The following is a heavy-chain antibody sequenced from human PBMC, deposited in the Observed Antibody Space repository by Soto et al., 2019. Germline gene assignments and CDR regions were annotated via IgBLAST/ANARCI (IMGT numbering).Heavy chain of an antibody. CDR1: GYRFSDYY. V-gene: IGHV1-2*02. D-gene: IGHD5-12*01. J-gene: IGHJ6*03. CDR3: ARESGGATATLDYYYFYMDV. Sequence: QVQLVQSGAEVKKPGASVTVSCKASGYRFSDYYLHWVRQAPGQGPEWMGWMNPNSGDTKYAQKLKGGVTMTRDTSVRTAFMELNWLKSDDTAVYYCARESGGATATLDYYYFYMDVWGIGTTVTVSS. CDR2: MNPNSGDT.